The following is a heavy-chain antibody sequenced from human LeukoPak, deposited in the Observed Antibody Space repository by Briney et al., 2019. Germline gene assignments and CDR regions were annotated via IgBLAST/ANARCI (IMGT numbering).Heavy chain of an antibody. CDR2: INHSGST. V-gene: IGHV4-34*01. CDR3: ARGAGAISN. J-gene: IGHJ4*02. D-gene: IGHD1-26*01. CDR1: GGSFSGYY. Sequence: SETLSLTCAVYGGSFSGYYWSWIRQPPGKGLEWIGEINHSGSTNYNPSLKGRVTISVDTSKNQFSLKLSSVTAADTAVYYCARGAGAISNWGQGTLVTVSS.